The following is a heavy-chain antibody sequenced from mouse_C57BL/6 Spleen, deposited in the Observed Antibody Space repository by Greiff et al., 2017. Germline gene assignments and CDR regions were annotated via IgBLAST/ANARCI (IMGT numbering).Heavy chain of an antibody. CDR1: GFSLTSYG. CDR2: IWGDGST. J-gene: IGHJ3*01. Sequence: QVQLQQSGPGLVAPSQSLSITCTVSGFSLTSYGVSWVRQPPGKGLEWLGVIWGDGSTNYHSDLISRLSIIKDNSKSQVFLKLNSLQTDDTDTYYGAQNYYGSAWFAYWGQGTLVTVSA. D-gene: IGHD1-1*01. CDR3: AQNYYGSAWFAY. V-gene: IGHV2-3*01.